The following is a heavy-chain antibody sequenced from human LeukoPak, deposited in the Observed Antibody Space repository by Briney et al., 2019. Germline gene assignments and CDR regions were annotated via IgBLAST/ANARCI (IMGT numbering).Heavy chain of an antibody. J-gene: IGHJ4*02. CDR2: IYHSGST. CDR3: ASLAWVPLGFLEWLNTGEFDY. Sequence: SQTLSLTCAVSGGSISSGGYSWSWIRQPPGKGLEWIGYIYHSGSTYYNPSLKSRVTISVDTSKNQFSLKLSSVTAADTAVYYCASLAWVPLGFLEWLNTGEFDYWGQGTLVTVSS. CDR1: GGSISSGGYS. V-gene: IGHV4-30-2*01. D-gene: IGHD3-3*01.